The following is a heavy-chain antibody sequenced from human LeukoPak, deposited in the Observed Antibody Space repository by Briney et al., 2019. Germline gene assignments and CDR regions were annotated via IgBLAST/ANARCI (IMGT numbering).Heavy chain of an antibody. J-gene: IGHJ5*02. CDR2: IYYTGAT. D-gene: IGHD3-10*01. CDR1: GGSISSYY. V-gene: IGHV4-59*01. Sequence: PSETLSLTCTVSGGSISSYYWSWIRLPPGKGLEWIGYIYYTGATYYNPSLKSRVTISLDTSKNQFSLQLTSVTAADTAVYYCARDDYRGVTNFDPWGQGTLVTVSS. CDR3: ARDDYRGVTNFDP.